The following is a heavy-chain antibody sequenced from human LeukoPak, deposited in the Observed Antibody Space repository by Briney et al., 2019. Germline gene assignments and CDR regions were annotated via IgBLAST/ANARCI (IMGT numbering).Heavy chain of an antibody. D-gene: IGHD5-24*01. CDR3: ARAAAGWLQAYYFDY. V-gene: IGHV4-34*01. Sequence: SETLSLICAVYGGSFSGYYWRWIRQPPGKGLEWIGEINHSGSTNYNPSLKSRVTISVDTSKNQFSLKLSSVTAADTAVYYCARAAAGWLQAYYFDYWGQGTLVTVSS. CDR2: INHSGST. CDR1: GGSFSGYY. J-gene: IGHJ4*02.